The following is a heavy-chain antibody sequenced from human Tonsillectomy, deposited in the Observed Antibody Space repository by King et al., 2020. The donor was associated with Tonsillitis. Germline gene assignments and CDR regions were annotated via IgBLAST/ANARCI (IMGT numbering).Heavy chain of an antibody. D-gene: IGHD1-26*01. Sequence: VQLVESGGGLVQPGGSLRLSCAASGFTVSSSYMSWVRQAPDKGLEWVSVIYSCGSPYYAASVKGRFTISRDNSKNTLFFQMNSLGAEDTSVYYCARDRKVGPTKGHYFDSWGQGTLVTVSS. CDR1: GFTVSSSY. V-gene: IGHV3-66*01. J-gene: IGHJ4*02. CDR2: IYSCGSP. CDR3: ARDRKVGPTKGHYFDS.